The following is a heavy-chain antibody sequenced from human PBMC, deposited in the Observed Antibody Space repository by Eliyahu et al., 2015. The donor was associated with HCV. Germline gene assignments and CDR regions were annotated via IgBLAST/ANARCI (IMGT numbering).Heavy chain of an antibody. D-gene: IGHD2-15*01. J-gene: IGHJ6*02. CDR2: IKQDGSEK. Sequence: EVQVVESGGGLVQPGGSLRLSCAASGXTFXXXXMSWVRQAPGKGLEWVANIKQDGSEKYYVDSVKGRFTISRDNAKNSLYLQMNSLRAEDTAVYYCARIYCSSGNCQQYGMDVWGQGTTVTVSS. V-gene: IGHV3-7*01. CDR1: GXTFXXXX. CDR3: ARIYCSSGNCQQYGMDV.